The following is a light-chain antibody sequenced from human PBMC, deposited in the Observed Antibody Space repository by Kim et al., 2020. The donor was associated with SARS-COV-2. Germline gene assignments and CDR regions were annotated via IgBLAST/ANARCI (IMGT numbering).Light chain of an antibody. J-gene: IGLJ2*01. V-gene: IGLV3-21*03. CDR2: DES. CDR1: NIGSKS. CDR3: QVWDSSSDHVV. Sequence: PGKTARITCGGNNIGSKSVHWYQTKPGPAPVLVVYDESDRPSGIPARFSGSNSGNTATLTISRVEARDEAYYYCQVWDSSSDHVVFGGGTQLTVL.